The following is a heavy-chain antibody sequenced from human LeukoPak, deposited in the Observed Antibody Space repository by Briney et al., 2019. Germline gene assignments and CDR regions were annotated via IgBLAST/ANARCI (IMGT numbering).Heavy chain of an antibody. CDR1: GGSISSSSYY. CDR3: ARVLRFGEVFDY. Sequence: SETLSLTCTVSGGSISSSSYYWGWIRQPPGKGLEWIGSIYYSGSTYYNPSLKSRVTISVDTSKNQFSLKLSSVTAADTAVYYCARVLRFGEVFDYWGQGTLVTVSS. J-gene: IGHJ4*02. CDR2: IYYSGST. D-gene: IGHD3-10*01. V-gene: IGHV4-39*07.